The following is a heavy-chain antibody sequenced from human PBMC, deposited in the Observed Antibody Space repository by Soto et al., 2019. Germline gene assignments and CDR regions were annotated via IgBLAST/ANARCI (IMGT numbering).Heavy chain of an antibody. V-gene: IGHV3-7*04. CDR3: ARGGGNFDQ. D-gene: IGHD3-16*01. CDR2: VKQDGSDK. Sequence: EVQLVESGGGLVQPGGSLRLTCEASGFTFSGYWMSWVRQAPGKGLEWVANVKQDGSDKYYVDSVKGRFSISRDNAKNSVYLQMNSLREGDTAVYYCARGGGNFDQWGQGTLVTVSS. J-gene: IGHJ4*02. CDR1: GFTFSGYW.